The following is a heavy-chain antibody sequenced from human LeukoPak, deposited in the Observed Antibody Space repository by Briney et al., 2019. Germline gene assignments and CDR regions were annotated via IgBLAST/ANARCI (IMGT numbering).Heavy chain of an antibody. CDR1: GGSISSYN. D-gene: IGHD5-12*01. J-gene: IGHJ4*02. CDR2: IYYSGST. Sequence: SETLSLTCTVSGGSISSYNWSWIRQPPGKGLEWIGYIYYSGSTNYNPSLKSRVTISVDTSKNQFSLKLSSVTAADTAVYYCARHGKMATITDFDYWGQGTLVTVSS. V-gene: IGHV4-59*08. CDR3: ARHGKMATITDFDY.